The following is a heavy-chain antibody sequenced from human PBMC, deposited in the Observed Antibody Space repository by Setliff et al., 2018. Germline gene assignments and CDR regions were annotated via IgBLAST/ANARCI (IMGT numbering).Heavy chain of an antibody. CDR2: IYTSGST. CDR3: AGDPPYCSSTSCQGAFDI. J-gene: IGHJ3*02. D-gene: IGHD2-2*01. V-gene: IGHV4-4*08. CDR1: GGSISSYY. Sequence: SETLSLTCSVSGGSISSYYWSWIRQPPWKGLEWIGYIYTSGSTNYNPSLKSRVTISLDTSKNQFSLKVSSVTAADTAVYYCAGDPPYCSSTSCQGAFDIWGQGTMVTVSS.